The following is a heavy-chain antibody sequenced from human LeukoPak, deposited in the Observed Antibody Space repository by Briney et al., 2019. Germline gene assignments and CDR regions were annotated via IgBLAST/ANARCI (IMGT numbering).Heavy chain of an antibody. CDR2: IIPIFGTA. CDR1: GGTFSSYA. CDR3: ARATTHIVVVPAAISYYYYGMDV. V-gene: IGHV1-69*13. Sequence: SVTVSYTASGGTFSSYAISWVRQAPGQGLEWMGGIIPIFGTANYAQKFQGRVTITADESTSTAYMELSSLRSEDTAVYYCARATTHIVVVPAAISYYYYGMDVWGQGTTVTVSS. D-gene: IGHD2-2*02. J-gene: IGHJ6*02.